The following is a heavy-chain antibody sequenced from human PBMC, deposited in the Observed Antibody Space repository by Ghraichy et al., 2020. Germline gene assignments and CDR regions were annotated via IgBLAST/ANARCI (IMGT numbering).Heavy chain of an antibody. CDR1: GFTFSDYT. CDR2: ISYDGSSK. J-gene: IGHJ4*02. Sequence: GGSLRLSCAASGFTFSDYTMHWVRQAPGKGLAWVAVISYDGSSKYYADSVKGRFTISRDNFKNALYLQMNSLRAEDTAVYYCARRRDCDYWGQGTLVTVSS. V-gene: IGHV3-30*04. CDR3: ARRRDCDY.